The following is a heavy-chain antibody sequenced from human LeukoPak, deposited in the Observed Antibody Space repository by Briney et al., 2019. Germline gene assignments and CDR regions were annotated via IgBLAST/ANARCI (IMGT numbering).Heavy chain of an antibody. J-gene: IGHJ3*01. CDR2: MRRGSDVK. Sequence: GGSLRLSCAGSGFTFSDYYMAWIRQAPGKGLQRISYMRRGSDVKTYADSVKGRFTISRDNDKNSLFSQMNSLTAEDTAIYYIAREVGGSRAFDVWGQGTMVTVSS. D-gene: IGHD6-13*01. CDR1: GFTFSDYY. CDR3: AREVGGSRAFDV. V-gene: IGHV3-11*05.